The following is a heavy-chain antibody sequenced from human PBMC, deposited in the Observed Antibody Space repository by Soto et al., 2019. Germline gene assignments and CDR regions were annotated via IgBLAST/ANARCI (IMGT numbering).Heavy chain of an antibody. V-gene: IGHV3-21*01. CDR3: ARSIPPIVVVTATP. Sequence: AGGSLRLSCAASGFTFSSYSMNWVRQAPGKGLEWVSSISSSSSYIYYADSVKGRFTISRDNAKNSLYLQMNSLRAEDTAVYYCARSIPPIVVVTATPWGQGTLVTVSS. CDR1: GFTFSSYS. J-gene: IGHJ5*02. D-gene: IGHD2-21*02. CDR2: ISSSSSYI.